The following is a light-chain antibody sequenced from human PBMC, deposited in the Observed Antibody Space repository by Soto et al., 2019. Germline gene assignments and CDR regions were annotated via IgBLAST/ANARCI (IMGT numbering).Light chain of an antibody. Sequence: EIVLTQSPGTLSLSPGERATLSCRASQSVSSNYLAWYQQKPGQAPRLLIYGASSRATGIPDRFRGSGSGTDFTLTLSTLEPEDVAVYYSNQYGSSPRTFGQGTNLEIK. CDR3: NQYGSSPRT. CDR2: GAS. CDR1: QSVSSNY. V-gene: IGKV3-20*01. J-gene: IGKJ1*01.